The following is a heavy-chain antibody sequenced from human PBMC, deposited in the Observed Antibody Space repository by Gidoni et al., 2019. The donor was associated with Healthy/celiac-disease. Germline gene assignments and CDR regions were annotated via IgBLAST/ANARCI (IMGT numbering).Heavy chain of an antibody. J-gene: IGHJ4*02. D-gene: IGHD3-10*01. CDR2: IYYSGST. CDR3: ASGYYGSGSYGD. V-gene: IGHV4-59*12. CDR1: GGSISSYY. Sequence: LSLTCTVSGGSISSYYWSWIRQPPGKGLEWIGYIYYSGSTNYNPSLKSRVTISVDTSKNQFSLKLSSVTAADTAVYYCASGYYGSGSYGDWGQGTLVTVSS.